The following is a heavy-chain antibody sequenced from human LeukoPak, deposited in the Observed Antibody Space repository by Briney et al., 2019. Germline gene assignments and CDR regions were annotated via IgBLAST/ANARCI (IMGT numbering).Heavy chain of an antibody. CDR1: GGSISSGGYY. V-gene: IGHV4-31*03. CDR2: IYYSGST. D-gene: IGHD3-3*01. CDR3: ARVGPPIRFGFDP. Sequence: SETLSLTCTVSGGSISSGGYYWSWIRQHPGKGLEWIGYIYYSGSTYYNPPLKSRVTISVDTSKNQFSLKLSSVTAADTAVYYCARVGPPIRFGFDPWGQGTLVTVSS. J-gene: IGHJ5*02.